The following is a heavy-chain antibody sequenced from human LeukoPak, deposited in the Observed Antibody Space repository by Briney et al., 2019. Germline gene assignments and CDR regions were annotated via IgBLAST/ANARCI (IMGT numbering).Heavy chain of an antibody. V-gene: IGHV3-74*01. Sequence: GGSLRLSCAASGFTFSSYWMHWVRQAPGKGLVWVSRIDSDGSSTSYADSVKGRFTISRDNAKNTLYLQMGSLRAEDMAVYYCARDRGDCSSTSCSYYFDYWGQGTLVTVSS. CDR2: IDSDGSST. D-gene: IGHD2-2*01. CDR1: GFTFSSYW. J-gene: IGHJ4*02. CDR3: ARDRGDCSSTSCSYYFDY.